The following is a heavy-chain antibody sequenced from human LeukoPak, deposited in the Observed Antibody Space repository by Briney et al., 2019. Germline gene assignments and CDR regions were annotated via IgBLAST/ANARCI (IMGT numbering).Heavy chain of an antibody. Sequence: GASVKVSCKASGYTFTSYYMHWVRQAPGQGLEWMGIINPSGGSTSYARKFQGRVTMTRDTSTSTVYMELSSLRSEDTAVYYCARSAGGSSSWYLGDYWGQGTLVTVSS. CDR2: INPSGGST. CDR3: ARSAGGSSSWYLGDY. J-gene: IGHJ4*02. V-gene: IGHV1-46*03. CDR1: GYTFTSYY. D-gene: IGHD6-13*01.